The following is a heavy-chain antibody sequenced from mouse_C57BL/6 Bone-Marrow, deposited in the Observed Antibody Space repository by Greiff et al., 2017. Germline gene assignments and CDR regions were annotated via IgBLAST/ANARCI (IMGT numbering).Heavy chain of an antibody. CDR1: GYTFTSYW. J-gene: IGHJ4*01. CDR3: TRGGYDCDDGDY. V-gene: IGHV1-5*01. CDR2: IYPGNSDT. D-gene: IGHD2-4*01. Sequence: VQLQQSGTVLARPGASVKMSCKTSGYTFTSYWMHWVKQRPGQGLEWIGAIYPGNSDTSYNQKFKGKAKLTAVTSASTAYMELSSLTSEDSAVYYCTRGGYDCDDGDYWGQGTSVTVSS.